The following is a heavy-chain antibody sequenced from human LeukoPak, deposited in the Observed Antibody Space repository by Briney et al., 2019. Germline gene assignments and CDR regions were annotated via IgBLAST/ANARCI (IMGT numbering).Heavy chain of an antibody. J-gene: IGHJ4*02. CDR2: ISSGGGTT. V-gene: IGHV3-23*01. CDR3: AKGGYDNSGYYPKFDY. CDR1: GFTFTSYA. D-gene: IGHD3-22*01. Sequence: PGGSLRLSCAASGFTFTSYAMSWVRQAPGKGLEWVSTISSGGGTTYYADSVKGRFTISRANSKNTLYLQMSSLRAEDTAVYYCAKGGYDNSGYYPKFDYWGQGTLVTVSS.